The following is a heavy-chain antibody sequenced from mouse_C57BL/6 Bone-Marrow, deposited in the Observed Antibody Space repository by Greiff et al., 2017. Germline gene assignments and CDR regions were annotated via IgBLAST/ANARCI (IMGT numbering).Heavy chain of an antibody. D-gene: IGHD2-3*01. CDR1: GYTFTSYW. CDR3: ARSGDGYYWYFDV. CDR2: INPSSGYT. Sequence: VQLVESGAELAKPGASVKLSCKASGYTFTSYWMHWVKQRPGQGLEWIGYINPSSGYTKYNQKFKDKATLTADKSSSTAYMQLSSLTYEDSAVYYCARSGDGYYWYFDVWGTGTTVTVSS. J-gene: IGHJ1*03. V-gene: IGHV1-7*01.